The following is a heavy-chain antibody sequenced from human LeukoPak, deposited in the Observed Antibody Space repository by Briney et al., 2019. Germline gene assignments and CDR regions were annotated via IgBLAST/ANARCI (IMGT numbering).Heavy chain of an antibody. V-gene: IGHV3-21*01. D-gene: IGHD6-13*01. Sequence: GGSLRLSCAPSEFTFSDYALHWVRQAPGKGLEWVSSISSSSSYIYYADSVKGRFTISRDNAKNSLYLQMNSLRAEDTAVYYCASLAAADVFDYWGQGTLVTVSS. CDR3: ASLAAADVFDY. CDR2: ISSSSSYI. J-gene: IGHJ4*02. CDR1: EFTFSDYA.